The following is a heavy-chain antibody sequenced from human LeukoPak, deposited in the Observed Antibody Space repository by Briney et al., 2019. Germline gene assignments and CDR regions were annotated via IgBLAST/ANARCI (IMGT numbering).Heavy chain of an antibody. V-gene: IGHV4-4*02. CDR2: ISLTGLT. J-gene: IGHJ4*02. CDR1: GFTFSRIAM. Sequence: GSLRLSCAASGFTFSRIAMTWVRQPPGQGLEWIGEISLTGLTHYNPSLESRVTVSLDKSKNQLSLNLTSVTAADTAVYYCSRENGAFSPFGYWGQGTLVTVLS. D-gene: IGHD2-8*01. CDR3: SRENGAFSPFGY.